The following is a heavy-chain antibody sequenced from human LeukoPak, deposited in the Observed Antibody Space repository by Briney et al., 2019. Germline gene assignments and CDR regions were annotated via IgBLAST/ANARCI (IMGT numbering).Heavy chain of an antibody. CDR3: ARTRSGYSTLGY. CDR2: VFYTGST. J-gene: IGHJ4*02. Sequence: PSETLSLTCTVSGDSISPYYWSWIRQPPGGGLVWIGYVFYTGSTNYNPSLKSRVTISVDTSRNQFSLKLTSVTAADTAVYYCARTRSGYSTLGYWGQGTLVTVSS. V-gene: IGHV4-59*01. D-gene: IGHD1-26*01. CDR1: GDSISPYY.